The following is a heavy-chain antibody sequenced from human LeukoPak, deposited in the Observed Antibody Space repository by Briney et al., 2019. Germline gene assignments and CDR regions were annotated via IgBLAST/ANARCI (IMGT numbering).Heavy chain of an antibody. J-gene: IGHJ6*03. CDR3: ARSDSSGWYGYKDYYYYYMDV. CDR2: INHSGST. Sequence: PSETLSLTCAVYGGSFSGYYWSWIRQPPGKGLEWIGEINHSGSTNYNPSLKSRVTISVDTSKNQFSLKLSSVTAADTAVYYCARSDSSGWYGYKDYYYYYMDVWGKGTTVTISS. D-gene: IGHD6-19*01. V-gene: IGHV4-34*01. CDR1: GGSFSGYY.